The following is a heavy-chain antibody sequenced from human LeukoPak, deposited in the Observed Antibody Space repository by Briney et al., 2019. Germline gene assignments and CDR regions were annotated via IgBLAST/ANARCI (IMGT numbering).Heavy chain of an antibody. CDR2: INHSGST. J-gene: IGHJ3*02. CDR3: ARASLRLSYAFDI. CDR1: GGSFSGYY. V-gene: IGHV4-34*01. Sequence: SETLSLTCAVYGGSFSGYYWSWIRQPPGKGLEWIGEINHSGSTNYNPSLKSRVTISVDTSKNQFSLKLSSVTAADTAVYYCARASLRLSYAFDIWGQGTMVTVSS. D-gene: IGHD2/OR15-2a*01.